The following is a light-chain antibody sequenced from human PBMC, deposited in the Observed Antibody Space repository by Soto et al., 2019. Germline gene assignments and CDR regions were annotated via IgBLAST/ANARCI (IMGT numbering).Light chain of an antibody. Sequence: VQMTQPPSSLSASVGDRVTITCQASQDISNYVNWYRQKPGKAPKLLISDASRLETGVPSRCSGRGSGTDFTFTISSLQPEDIATYYCQQYHSLITFGRGTRLDIK. CDR3: QQYHSLIT. CDR1: QDISNY. CDR2: DAS. V-gene: IGKV1-33*01. J-gene: IGKJ5*01.